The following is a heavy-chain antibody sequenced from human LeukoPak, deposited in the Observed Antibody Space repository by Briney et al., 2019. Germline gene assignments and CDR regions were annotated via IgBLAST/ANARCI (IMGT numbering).Heavy chain of an antibody. Sequence: ASVKVSCKASGYTFTSYDINWVRQATGQGLEWMGWMNPNSGNTGYAQKFQGRVTITRNTSISTAYMELSSLRSEDTAVYYCARGRTDFWSGYYTNPYYFDYWGQGTLVTVSS. CDR2: MNPNSGNT. CDR1: GYTFTSYD. J-gene: IGHJ4*02. CDR3: ARGRTDFWSGYYTNPYYFDY. V-gene: IGHV1-8*03. D-gene: IGHD3-3*01.